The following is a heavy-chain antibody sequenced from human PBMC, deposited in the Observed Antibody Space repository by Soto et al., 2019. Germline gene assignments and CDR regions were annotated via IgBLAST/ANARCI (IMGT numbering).Heavy chain of an antibody. J-gene: IGHJ3*01. CDR2: INHSGST. CDR3: ESGYHKFGSRSYSGGTFDV. D-gene: IGHD1-26*01. V-gene: IGHV4-34*01. Sequence: SETLSLTCAVYGGSFSGYYWSWIRQPPGKGLEWIGEINHSGSTNYNPSLKSRVTISVDTSKNQFSLKLSSVTAADTAVYYCESGYHKFGSRSYSGGTFDVWGKGTMVTV. CDR1: GGSFSGYY.